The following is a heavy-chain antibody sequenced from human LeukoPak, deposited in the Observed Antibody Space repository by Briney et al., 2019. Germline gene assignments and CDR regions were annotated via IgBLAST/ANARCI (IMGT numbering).Heavy chain of an antibody. Sequence: PSETLSLTCAVYGGSFSGYYWSWIRQPPGKGLEWIGEINHSGSTNYNPSLKSRVTISVDTSKNQFSLKLSSVAAADTAVYYCARAVVATGPMDVWGKGTTVTVSS. CDR3: ARAVVATGPMDV. J-gene: IGHJ6*04. D-gene: IGHD5-12*01. V-gene: IGHV4-34*01. CDR2: INHSGST. CDR1: GGSFSGYY.